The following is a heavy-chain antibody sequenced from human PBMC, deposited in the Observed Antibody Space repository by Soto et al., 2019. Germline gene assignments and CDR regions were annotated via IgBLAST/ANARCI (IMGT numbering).Heavy chain of an antibody. D-gene: IGHD4-17*01. J-gene: IGHJ4*02. CDR1: GFSLTTTSMG. CDR3: AHAGDYDLLSFDH. V-gene: IGHV2-5*02. Sequence: QITLTESGPPLVRPAQTLTLTCAFSGFSLTTTSMGVAWIRQPPGKALEWLALIYWDDDQRYSPSLKDRLTIYKDTSRSRVVLTISNMNPDDTGTYFCAHAGDYDLLSFDHWGPGTLVTVSS. CDR2: IYWDDDQ.